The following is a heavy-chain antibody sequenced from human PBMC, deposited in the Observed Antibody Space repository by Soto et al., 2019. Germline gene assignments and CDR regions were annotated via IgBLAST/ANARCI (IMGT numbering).Heavy chain of an antibody. CDR2: MNPNSGYT. D-gene: IGHD2-21*01. CDR1: GYTFTSYD. J-gene: IGHJ4*02. V-gene: IGHV1-8*01. Sequence: QVQLVQSGAEVKKPGASVKVSCKASGYTFTSYDINWVRQATGQGLEWMGWMNPNSGYTGHAQKFQGRVNMTRDTATSTAYMELSSLRSEDTAVYYCARVFGSIDYWGQGTLVTVSS. CDR3: ARVFGSIDY.